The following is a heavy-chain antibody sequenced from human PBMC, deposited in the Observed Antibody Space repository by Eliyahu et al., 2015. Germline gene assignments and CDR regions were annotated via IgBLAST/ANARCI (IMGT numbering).Heavy chain of an antibody. Sequence: QLQLQESGPGLVKPSETLSLTCTVSGGSISSSSYYWGWDPPAPGEGAGWVGGIYYRVRSDYHPSLKSRVTISVDTSKNQFSLKLSSVTAADTAVYYCARLTTVVTLWGQGTLVTVSS. J-gene: IGHJ4*02. CDR2: IYYRVRS. CDR1: GGSISSSSYY. D-gene: IGHD4-23*01. V-gene: IGHV4-39*01. CDR3: ARLTTVVTL.